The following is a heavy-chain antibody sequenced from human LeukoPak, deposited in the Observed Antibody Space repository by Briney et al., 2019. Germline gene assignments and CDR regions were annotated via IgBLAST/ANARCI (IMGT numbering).Heavy chain of an antibody. J-gene: IGHJ6*02. V-gene: IGHV3-13*01. D-gene: IGHD6-19*01. CDR2: IGTAGDT. CDR3: ARGSSGWPYYYYGMDV. CDR1: GFTFSSYD. Sequence: GGSLRLSCAASGFTFSSYDMHWVRQATGKGLEWVSAIGTAGDTYYPGSVKGRFTISRENAKNSLYLQMNSLRAGDTAVYYCARGSSGWPYYYYGMDVWGQGTTVTVSS.